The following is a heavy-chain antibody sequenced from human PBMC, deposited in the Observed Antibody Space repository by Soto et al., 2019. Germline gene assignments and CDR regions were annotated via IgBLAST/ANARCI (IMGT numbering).Heavy chain of an antibody. CDR3: ARSTIAVAGNPSDY. Sequence: GGSLRLSCAASGFTFSSYSMNWVRQAPGKGLEWVSYISSSSSTIYYADSVKGRFTISRDNAKNSLYLQMNSLRAEDTAVYYCARSTIAVAGNPSDYWGQGTLVTVSS. CDR2: ISSSSSTI. V-gene: IGHV3-48*01. J-gene: IGHJ4*02. D-gene: IGHD6-19*01. CDR1: GFTFSSYS.